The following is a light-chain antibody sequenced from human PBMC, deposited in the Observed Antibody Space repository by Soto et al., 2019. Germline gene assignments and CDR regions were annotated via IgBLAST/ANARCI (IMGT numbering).Light chain of an antibody. CDR1: QSISSY. CDR2: AAS. Sequence: DIQMTQSPSSLSASVGDRVTITCRASQSISSYLNWHQQKPGKAPKLLSYAASSLQSGVPSRFSGSGSGTDFTLTISSLQPEDFATYYCQQSYSTPQFGQGTKV. J-gene: IGKJ1*01. V-gene: IGKV1-39*01. CDR3: QQSYSTPQ.